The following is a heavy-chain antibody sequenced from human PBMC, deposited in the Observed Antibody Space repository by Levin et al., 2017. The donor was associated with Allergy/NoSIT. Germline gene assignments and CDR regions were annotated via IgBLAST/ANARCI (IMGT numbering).Heavy chain of an antibody. V-gene: IGHV3-74*01. CDR3: FVFVADIASDY. CDR1: GFTFRSDW. J-gene: IGHJ4*02. D-gene: IGHD2-15*01. CDR2: ITADGSGT. Sequence: GGSLRLSCAVSGFTFRSDWMHWVRQAPGKGLVWVSHITADGSGTSYAESVRGRFTISRDNAKNTVYREMNSLRVEDTAVYYCFVFVADIASDYWGQGTLVTVSS.